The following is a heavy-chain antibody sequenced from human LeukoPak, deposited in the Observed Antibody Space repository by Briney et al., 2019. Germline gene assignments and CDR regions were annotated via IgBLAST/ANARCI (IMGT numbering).Heavy chain of an antibody. D-gene: IGHD6-13*01. V-gene: IGHV4-59*01. J-gene: IGHJ4*02. CDR1: GGSISSYY. Sequence: PSETLSLTCTVSGGSISSYYWSWIRQPPGKGLEWIGYIYYSGSTNYDPSLKSRVTISVDTSRNQFSLKLSSVTAADTAVYYCARGPGGIAAAGYYFDYWGQGTLVIVSS. CDR2: IYYSGST. CDR3: ARGPGGIAAAGYYFDY.